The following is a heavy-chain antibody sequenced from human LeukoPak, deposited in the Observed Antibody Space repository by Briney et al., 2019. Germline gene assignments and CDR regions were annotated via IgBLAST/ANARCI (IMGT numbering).Heavy chain of an antibody. J-gene: IGHJ5*02. V-gene: IGHV3-30-3*01. CDR2: ISLDGSTE. CDR3: MRDYMGWFDP. Sequence: GGSLRLSCVASGFSLSNFQMYWVRQAPGKGLEWVSIISLDGSTEFYADPVKGRFTISRDTASNTMHLEMNNLRTEDTAVYYCMRDYMGWFDPWGQGTLVTVSS. CDR1: GFSLSNFQ. D-gene: IGHD3-10*01.